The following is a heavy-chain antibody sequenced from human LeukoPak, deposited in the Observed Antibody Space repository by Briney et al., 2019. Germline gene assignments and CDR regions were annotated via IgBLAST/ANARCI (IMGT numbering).Heavy chain of an antibody. CDR1: GFTFSSYW. CDR2: IKQDGSEK. Sequence: GGSLRLSCAASGFTFSSYWMHWVRQAPGKGLEWVAEIKQDGSEKNYVDSVKGRFIISRDNTKSSLSLQMNSLRDEDTAVYYCARDKYMSGHVGSLFDPWGQGTLVIVSS. CDR3: ARDKYMSGHVGSLFDP. J-gene: IGHJ5*02. D-gene: IGHD1-1*01. V-gene: IGHV3-7*01.